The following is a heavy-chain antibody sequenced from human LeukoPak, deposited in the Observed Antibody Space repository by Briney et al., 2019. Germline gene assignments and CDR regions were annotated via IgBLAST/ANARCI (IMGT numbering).Heavy chain of an antibody. CDR3: ARELRSYSSGWYYFDY. CDR2: INPNSGGT. J-gene: IGHJ4*02. V-gene: IGHV1-2*02. CDR1: GYTFTGYY. D-gene: IGHD6-19*01. Sequence: RASVKVSCKASGYTFTGYYMHWVQQAPGQGLEWVGWINPNSGGTNYAQKFQGRVTMTRDTSISTAYMELSRLRSDDTAVYYCARELRSYSSGWYYFDYWGQGTLVTVSS.